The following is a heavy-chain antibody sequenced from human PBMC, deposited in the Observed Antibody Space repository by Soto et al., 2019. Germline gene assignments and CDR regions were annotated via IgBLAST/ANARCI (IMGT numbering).Heavy chain of an antibody. CDR1: GFTFSTYW. D-gene: IGHD6-19*01. CDR3: ARDQGVAGNIYWFDY. Sequence: EIQVVESGGGLVQPGGSLRLSCAASGFTFSTYWMSWGRQAPGKGLEWVANMREDGRDQYYVDSVKGRFTISRDSTKKDSYLKMNSLRVNDTGVYYCARDQGVAGNIYWFDYWGQGTLVTVSS. CDR2: MREDGRDQ. J-gene: IGHJ5*01. V-gene: IGHV3-7*01.